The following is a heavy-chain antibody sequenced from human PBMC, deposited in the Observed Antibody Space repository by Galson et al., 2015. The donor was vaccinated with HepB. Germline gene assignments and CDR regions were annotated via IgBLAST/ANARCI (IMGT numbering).Heavy chain of an antibody. Sequence: SVKVSCKASGYTFTGYYMHWVRQAPGQGLEWMGRINPNSGGTNYAQKFQGRVTMTRDTSISTAYMELSRLRSDDTAVYYCAREAEGLRDFDYWGQGTLVTVSS. J-gene: IGHJ4*02. CDR1: GYTFTGYY. V-gene: IGHV1-2*06. D-gene: IGHD5-12*01. CDR2: INPNSGGT. CDR3: AREAEGLRDFDY.